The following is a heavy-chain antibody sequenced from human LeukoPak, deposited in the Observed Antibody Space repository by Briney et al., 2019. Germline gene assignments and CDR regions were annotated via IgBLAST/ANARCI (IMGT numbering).Heavy chain of an antibody. CDR2: ISYDGSNK. Sequence: GGSLRLPCAASGFTFSSYAMHWVRQAPGKGLEWVAVISYDGSNKYYADSVKGRFTISRDNSKNTLYLQMNSLRAEDTAVYYCARGLTGYYFDYWGQGTLVTVSS. V-gene: IGHV3-30-3*01. J-gene: IGHJ4*02. CDR1: GFTFSSYA. CDR3: ARGLTGYYFDY. D-gene: IGHD3-9*01.